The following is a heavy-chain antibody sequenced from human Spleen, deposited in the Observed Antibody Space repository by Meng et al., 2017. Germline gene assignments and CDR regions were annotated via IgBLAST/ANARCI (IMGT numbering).Heavy chain of an antibody. CDR2: IYSGGST. Sequence: GESLKISCAASGFTVSSNYMSWVRQAPGKGLEWVSVIYSGGSTYYADSVKGRFTISRDNAKNSLYLEINSLRAEDTAVYYCARDPPDSGYDGSYFEYWGQGTLVTVSS. J-gene: IGHJ4*02. D-gene: IGHD5-12*01. V-gene: IGHV3-53*01. CDR1: GFTVSSNY. CDR3: ARDPPDSGYDGSYFEY.